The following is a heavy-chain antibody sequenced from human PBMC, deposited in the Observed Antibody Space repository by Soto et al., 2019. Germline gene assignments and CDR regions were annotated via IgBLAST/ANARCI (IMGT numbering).Heavy chain of an antibody. CDR3: AWEGYSSSSGFDP. CDR2: ISTYNVNT. V-gene: IGHV1-18*01. J-gene: IGHJ5*02. CDR1: DYTFTSYG. Sequence: GGSVKVSGKASDYTFTSYGISWVRQAPGQGLEWMGWISTYNVNTNYAQKLQGRVTMTTDTSTSTAYMELRSLRSDDTAVYYCAWEGYSSSSGFDPWGQGTLVTVSS. D-gene: IGHD6-13*01.